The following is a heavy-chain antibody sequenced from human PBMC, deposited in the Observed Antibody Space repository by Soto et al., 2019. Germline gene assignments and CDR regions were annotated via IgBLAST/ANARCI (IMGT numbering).Heavy chain of an antibody. CDR1: GYSITAGGYY. J-gene: IGHJ5*02. CDR3: ARMYSSGSGWFHP. D-gene: IGHD6-19*01. Sequence: SETLSLTCFVSGYSITAGGYYWSWIRHHPGKGLEWIGSFYSSGSIIYNPSLRSRVSISGDTSSNQFSMSLTSVAAADTARYYCARMYSSGSGWFHPWGQGTLVTVSS. V-gene: IGHV4-31*03. CDR2: FYSSGSI.